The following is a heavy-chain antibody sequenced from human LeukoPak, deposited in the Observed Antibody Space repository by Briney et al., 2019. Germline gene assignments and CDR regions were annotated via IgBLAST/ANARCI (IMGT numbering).Heavy chain of an antibody. CDR2: IIPIFGTA. J-gene: IGHJ4*02. V-gene: IGHV1-69*06. Sequence: ASVKVSCKASGGTFSSYAISWVRQAPGQGLEWMGGIIPIFGTANYAQKFQGRVTITADKSTSTAYMELSSLRSEDTAVYYCARGRYCTNGVCYTPIDYWGQGTLVTVSS. D-gene: IGHD2-8*01. CDR1: GGTFSSYA. CDR3: ARGRYCTNGVCYTPIDY.